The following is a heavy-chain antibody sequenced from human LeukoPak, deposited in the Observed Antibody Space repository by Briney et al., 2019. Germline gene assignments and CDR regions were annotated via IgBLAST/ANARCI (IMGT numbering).Heavy chain of an antibody. CDR3: ARDNDCSSTSCYGNWFDP. Sequence: GGSLRLSCAASGFTFSDYAIHWVRQAPGKGLEWVAVISYDGSNKYYTDSVKGRFTISRDNAKNSLYLQMNSLRAEDTAVYYCARDNDCSSTSCYGNWFDPWGQGTLVTVSS. CDR1: GFTFSDYA. CDR2: ISYDGSNK. J-gene: IGHJ5*02. D-gene: IGHD2-2*01. V-gene: IGHV3-30-3*01.